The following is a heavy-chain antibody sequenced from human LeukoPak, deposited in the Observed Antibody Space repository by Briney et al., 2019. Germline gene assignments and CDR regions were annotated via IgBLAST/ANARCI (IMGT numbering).Heavy chain of an antibody. CDR2: MYYSGNS. J-gene: IGHJ3*02. CDR3: ARHGYVGGWPKSGAFDI. Sequence: PSETLSLTCTVSGASIRSHYWSWIRQPPGKGLEWIGYMYYSGNSNYNPALKSRVTISVDTSKNQFSLKMISVTPADTAVYYCARHGYVGGWPKSGAFDIWGQGTKVTVSS. CDR1: GASIRSHY. V-gene: IGHV4-59*11. D-gene: IGHD3-10*01.